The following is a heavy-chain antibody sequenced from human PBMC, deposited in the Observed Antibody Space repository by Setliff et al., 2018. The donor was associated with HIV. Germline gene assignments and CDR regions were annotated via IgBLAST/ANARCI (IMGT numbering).Heavy chain of an antibody. V-gene: IGHV4-34*01. CDR2: VSHTGST. Sequence: PSETLSLTCAVYGGSLSGYYWRWIRQPPGKGLEWIGDVSHTGSTYYNPSLQSRVIISVDTSNNQISLKLTSVTAADTAVYYCTIPASSLAPNWGRGTQVTVSS. CDR3: TIPASSLAPN. CDR1: GGSLSGYY. J-gene: IGHJ4*02.